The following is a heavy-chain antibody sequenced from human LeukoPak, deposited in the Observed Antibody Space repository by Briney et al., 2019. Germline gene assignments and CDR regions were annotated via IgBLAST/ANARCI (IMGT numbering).Heavy chain of an antibody. CDR2: IRYDGSNK. J-gene: IGHJ4*02. CDR3: ARDSGSSEYYFDY. CDR1: GFTFSSYG. D-gene: IGHD1-26*01. Sequence: GGSLRLSCAASGFTFSSYGMHWVRQAPGKGLEWVAFIRYDGSNKYYADSVKGRFTISRDNSKNTLYLQMNSLRAEDTAVYYCARDSGSSEYYFDYWGQGTLVTVSS. V-gene: IGHV3-30*02.